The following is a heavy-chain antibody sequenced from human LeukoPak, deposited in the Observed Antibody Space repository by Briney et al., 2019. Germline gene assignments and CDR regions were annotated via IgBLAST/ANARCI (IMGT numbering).Heavy chain of an antibody. CDR2: ISSSSSYI. V-gene: IGHV3-21*01. Sequence: GGSLRLSCAASGFTFSSYSMNWVRQAPGKGLEWVSSISSSSSYIYYADSVKGRFTISRDNAKNSLYLQMNSLRAEDTAVYYCARDTYDFWSGSLFYFDYWGQGTLVTVSS. D-gene: IGHD3-3*01. CDR1: GFTFSSYS. CDR3: ARDTYDFWSGSLFYFDY. J-gene: IGHJ4*02.